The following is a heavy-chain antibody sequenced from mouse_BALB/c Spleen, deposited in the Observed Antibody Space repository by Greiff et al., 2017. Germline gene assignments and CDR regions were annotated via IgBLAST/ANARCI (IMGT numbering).Heavy chain of an antibody. V-gene: IGHV7-3*02. CDR2: IRNKANGYTT. D-gene: IGHD2-3*01. J-gene: IGHJ2*01. CDR1: GFTFTDYY. Sequence: DVKLVESGGGLVQPGGSLRLSCATSGFTFTDYYMSWVRQPPGKALEWLGFIRNKANGYTTEYSASVKGRFTISRDNSQSILYLQMNTLRDEDSATYYCARDDGYLYYFDYWGQGTTLTVSS. CDR3: ARDDGYLYYFDY.